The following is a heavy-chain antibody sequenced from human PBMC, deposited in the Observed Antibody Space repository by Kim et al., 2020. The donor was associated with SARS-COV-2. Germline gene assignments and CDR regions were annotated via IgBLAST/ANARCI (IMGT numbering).Heavy chain of an antibody. CDR1: GGSFSGYY. V-gene: IGHV4-34*01. CDR2: INHSGST. D-gene: IGHD6-13*01. J-gene: IGHJ4*02. CDR3: ARGTRLGIAAAGD. Sequence: SETLSLTCAVYGGSFSGYYWSWIRQPPGKGLEWIGEINHSGSTNYNPSLKSRVTISVDTSKNQFSLKLSSVTAADTAVYYCARGTRLGIAAAGDWGQGTLVTVSS.